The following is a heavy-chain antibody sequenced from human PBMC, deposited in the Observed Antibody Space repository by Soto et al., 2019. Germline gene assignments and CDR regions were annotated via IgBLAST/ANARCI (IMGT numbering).Heavy chain of an antibody. CDR1: GGTFSSYA. CDR2: IIPIFGTA. Sequence: SVKVSCKASGGTFSSYAISWVRQAPGQGLEWMGGIIPIFGTANYAQRFQGRVTITADESTSTAYMELSSLRSEDTAVYYCANEMATIAGYYGMDVWGQGTTVTVSS. V-gene: IGHV1-69*13. J-gene: IGHJ6*02. D-gene: IGHD5-12*01. CDR3: ANEMATIAGYYGMDV.